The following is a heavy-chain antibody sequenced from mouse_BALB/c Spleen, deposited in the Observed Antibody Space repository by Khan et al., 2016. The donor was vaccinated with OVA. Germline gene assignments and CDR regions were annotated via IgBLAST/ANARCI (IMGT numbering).Heavy chain of an antibody. V-gene: IGHV1-76*01. J-gene: IGHJ3*01. CDR3: TGGSGFGNDVAY. D-gene: IGHD2-1*01. Sequence: QVQLKESGGDLVRPGASVKLSCKTSGYIFTSYCIHWVKQWSGQGLEWIARIYPGTGSTYYNENFKDKATLTADNSSSTAYMQLGSLKSEDSAVYVCTGGSGFGNDVAYWGQGTLVTVSA. CDR2: IYPGTGST. CDR1: GYIFTSYC.